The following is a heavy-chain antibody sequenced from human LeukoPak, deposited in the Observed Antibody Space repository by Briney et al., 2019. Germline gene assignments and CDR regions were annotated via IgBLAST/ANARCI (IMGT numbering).Heavy chain of an antibody. CDR1: GFTFSDYY. J-gene: IGHJ4*02. Sequence: GGSLRLSCAASGFTFSDYYMSWIRQAPGKGLEWVSYISSSGATIYYADSVKGRFTISRDNAKNSPYLQMNSLRAEDTAVYYCAREVVVPGAPYYFDYWGQGTLVTVSS. CDR2: ISSSGATI. V-gene: IGHV3-11*01. CDR3: AREVVVPGAPYYFDY. D-gene: IGHD2-2*01.